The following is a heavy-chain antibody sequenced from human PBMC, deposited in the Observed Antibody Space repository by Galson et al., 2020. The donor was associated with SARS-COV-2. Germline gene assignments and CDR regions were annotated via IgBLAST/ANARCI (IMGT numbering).Heavy chain of an antibody. D-gene: IGHD2-15*01. Sequence: ETSETLSLTCTASGGSISSYYWSWIRQPPGKGLEWIGYIYYSGSTNYNPTLKSRVTISADTSKNQFSLKLSSVTAADTAVYYCAGSPIVATIGCSGGSCYSGWFDPWGQGTLVTVSS. J-gene: IGHJ5*02. CDR1: GGSISSYY. CDR3: AGSPIVATIGCSGGSCYSGWFDP. CDR2: IYYSGST. V-gene: IGHV4-59*08.